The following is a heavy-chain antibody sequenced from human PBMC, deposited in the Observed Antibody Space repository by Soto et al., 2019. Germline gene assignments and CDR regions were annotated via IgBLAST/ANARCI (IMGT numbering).Heavy chain of an antibody. CDR1: GGSIRSYC. J-gene: IGHJ5*02. CDR2: ICNSGST. D-gene: IGHD3-22*01. V-gene: IGHV4-59*01. Sequence: PSETLSLTCTVSGGSIRSYCWTWIRQPPGEGLEWIGCICNSGSTNYNPSLKSRVTISIDTPKNQFSLKMSSVTAADTAVYYCARDLLRYYDSSGYNYRWFDPWGQGTLVTVSS. CDR3: ARDLLRYYDSSGYNYRWFDP.